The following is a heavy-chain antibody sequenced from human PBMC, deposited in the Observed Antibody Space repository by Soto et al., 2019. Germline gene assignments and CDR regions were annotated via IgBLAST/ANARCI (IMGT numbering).Heavy chain of an antibody. D-gene: IGHD6-19*01. CDR3: AKDRSPYSSGWYEYYFEY. CDR2: ISGSGGST. V-gene: IGHV3-23*01. Sequence: EVQLLESGGGLVQPGGSLRLSCAASGFTFSSYAMSWVRQAPGKGLEWVSAISGSGGSTYYADSVKGRFTISRDNSKNTLYLQMNSLRAEDTAVYYCAKDRSPYSSGWYEYYFEYWGQGTLVTVSS. CDR1: GFTFSSYA. J-gene: IGHJ4*02.